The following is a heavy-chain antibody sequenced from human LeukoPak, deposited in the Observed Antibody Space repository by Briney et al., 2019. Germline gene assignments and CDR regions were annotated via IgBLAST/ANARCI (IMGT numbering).Heavy chain of an antibody. V-gene: IGHV3-49*04. CDR2: IRSKVYGGTP. CDR3: TRDQTPYY. Sequence: GGSLRLSCTASGSTFGDYAMTWVRQAPGKGLEWVGFIRSKVYGGTPEYAASVKGRFTISRDDSKGIAYLQMNSLKTEDTAVYYCTRDQTPYYWGQGTLVTVSS. J-gene: IGHJ4*02. CDR1: GSTFGDYA.